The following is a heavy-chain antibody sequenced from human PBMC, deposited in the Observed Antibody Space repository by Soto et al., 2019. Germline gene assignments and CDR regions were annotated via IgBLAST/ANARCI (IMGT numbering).Heavy chain of an antibody. Sequence: SETLSLTCTVSGGSISSYYWSWIRQPPGKGLEWIGYIYYSGSTNYNPSLKSRVTISVDTSKNQFSLKLSSVTAADTAVYYCARIERHYFDDWGQGTLVTVSS. CDR1: GGSISSYY. J-gene: IGHJ4*02. CDR2: IYYSGST. V-gene: IGHV4-59*01. D-gene: IGHD6-25*01. CDR3: ARIERHYFDD.